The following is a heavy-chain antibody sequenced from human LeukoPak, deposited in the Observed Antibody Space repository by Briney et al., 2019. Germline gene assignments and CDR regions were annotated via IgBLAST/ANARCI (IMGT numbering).Heavy chain of an antibody. V-gene: IGHV4-4*02. Sequence: PSETLSLTCAVSGGSISSSNWWRWVRQPPGKGGEGIGEIYHCGSTNYNPSLKSRVTISVYKSKNHFSLKLSSVTAADTGVYYCARDYSAFCTNGVCYFFDYWGQGTLVTGSS. CDR1: GGSISSSNW. J-gene: IGHJ4*02. D-gene: IGHD2-8*01. CDR3: ARDYSAFCTNGVCYFFDY. CDR2: IYHCGST.